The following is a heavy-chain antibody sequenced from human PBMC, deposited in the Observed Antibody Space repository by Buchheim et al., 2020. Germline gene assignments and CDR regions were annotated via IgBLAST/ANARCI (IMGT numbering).Heavy chain of an antibody. D-gene: IGHD6-19*01. Sequence: EVQLLESGGGLVQPGGSLRLSCAASGFTFSSYAMSWVRQAPGKGLEWVSAISGSGGSTYYTDSVKGRFTIARDNSRDKLYLQMNSLRAEDTAVYYCAKRSSGWYAVYIDYWGQGTL. CDR1: GFTFSSYA. V-gene: IGHV3-23*01. CDR3: AKRSSGWYAVYIDY. CDR2: ISGSGGST. J-gene: IGHJ4*02.